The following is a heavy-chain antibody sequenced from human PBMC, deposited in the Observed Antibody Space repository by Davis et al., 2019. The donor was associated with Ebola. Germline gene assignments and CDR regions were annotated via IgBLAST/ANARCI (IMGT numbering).Heavy chain of an antibody. Sequence: SETLSLTCTVSGGSISSSSYYWGWIRQSPGKGLDWIGYIYYIGKTNYNPSLESRVTISVDTSKHQFSLRLKSVTAADTAVYYCARHAPHSGGWYLAWLDPWGQGTLVTVSS. V-gene: IGHV4-61*05. J-gene: IGHJ5*02. D-gene: IGHD6-19*01. CDR3: ARHAPHSGGWYLAWLDP. CDR1: GGSISSSSYY. CDR2: IYYIGKT.